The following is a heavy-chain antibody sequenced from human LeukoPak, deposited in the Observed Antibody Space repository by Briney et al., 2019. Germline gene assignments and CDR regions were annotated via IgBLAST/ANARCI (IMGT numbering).Heavy chain of an antibody. CDR2: INPNSGGT. CDR1: GYTFTSYG. J-gene: IGHJ3*02. V-gene: IGHV1-2*02. Sequence: ASVKVSCKASGYTFTSYGISWVRQAPGQGLEWMGWINPNSGGTNYAQKFQGRVTMTRDTSISTAYMELSRLRSDDTAVYYCARSPYSGYDSGAFDIWGQGTMVTVSS. CDR3: ARSPYSGYDSGAFDI. D-gene: IGHD5-12*01.